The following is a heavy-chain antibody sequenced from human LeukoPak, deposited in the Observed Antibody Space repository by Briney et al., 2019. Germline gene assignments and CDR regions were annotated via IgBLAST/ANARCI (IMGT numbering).Heavy chain of an antibody. D-gene: IGHD6-13*01. CDR2: FDPEDGET. CDR3: ARGLYSSSWTGAFDI. V-gene: IGHV1-24*01. Sequence: ASVKVSCKVSGYTLTELSMHWVRQAPGKGLEWMGGFDPEDGETIYAQKFQGRVTMTEDTSTSTAYMELRSLRSDDTAVYYCARGLYSSSWTGAFDIWGQGTMVTVSS. CDR1: GYTLTELS. J-gene: IGHJ3*02.